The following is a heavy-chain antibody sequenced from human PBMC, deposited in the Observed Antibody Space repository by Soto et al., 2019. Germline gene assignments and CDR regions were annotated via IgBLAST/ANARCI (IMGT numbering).Heavy chain of an antibody. CDR3: ARGGKSVMFMQGYFFDY. V-gene: IGHV4-34*01. J-gene: IGHJ4*02. Sequence: QVQLQQWGAGLLKPSEALSLTCAIYGGSVRPYYWGWIRQPPGKGLEGIWDIDHSGSTNYNPSLNSRGTISLDTSKNQFSLKLNSVTAAGTAVYYCARGGKSVMFMQGYFFDYWGQGTLVAVSS. D-gene: IGHD3-10*02. CDR2: IDHSGST. CDR1: GGSVRPYY.